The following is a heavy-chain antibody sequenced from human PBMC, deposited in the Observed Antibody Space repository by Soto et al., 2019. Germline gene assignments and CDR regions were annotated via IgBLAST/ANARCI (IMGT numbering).Heavy chain of an antibody. CDR3: ARVITHSSGRYFQH. Sequence: SETMSLTCTVSGGSISSYDWSWTRPPPGKGLEWIGYIYYSGSTNYNPSLKSRVTISVDTSKNQFSLKLSSVTAADTAVYYCARVITHSSGRYFQHWGQGTLVTVSS. V-gene: IGHV4-59*01. CDR1: GGSISSYD. CDR2: IYYSGST. J-gene: IGHJ1*01. D-gene: IGHD6-19*01.